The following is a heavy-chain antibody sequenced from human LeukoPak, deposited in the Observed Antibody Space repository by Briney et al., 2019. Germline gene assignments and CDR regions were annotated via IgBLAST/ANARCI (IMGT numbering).Heavy chain of an antibody. D-gene: IGHD3-10*02. CDR2: ISSSGRTI. CDR1: GFTFSSYE. J-gene: IGHJ6*04. V-gene: IGHV3-48*03. Sequence: PGGSLRLSCAASGFTFSSYEMNWVSQAAGKGLEWVSYISSSGRTIYYADSVKGRFTISRDNAKISLYLQMNSLRAEDTAVYYCAELGITMIGGVWGKGTTVTISS. CDR3: AELGITMIGGV.